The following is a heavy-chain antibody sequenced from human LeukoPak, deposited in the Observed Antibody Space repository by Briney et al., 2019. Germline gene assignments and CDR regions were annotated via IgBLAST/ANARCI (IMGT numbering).Heavy chain of an antibody. CDR1: GYTFTSYY. CDR3: ARVSEVVVPEEEYYHYGMDV. CDR2: INPSGGST. V-gene: IGHV1-46*01. D-gene: IGHD2-2*01. Sequence: ASVKVSCKASGYTFTSYYMHWVRQAPGQGLEWMGIINPSGGSTSYAQKFQGRVTMTRDTSTSTVYMELSSLRSEDTAVYYCARVSEVVVPEEEYYHYGMDVWGQGTTVTVSS. J-gene: IGHJ6*02.